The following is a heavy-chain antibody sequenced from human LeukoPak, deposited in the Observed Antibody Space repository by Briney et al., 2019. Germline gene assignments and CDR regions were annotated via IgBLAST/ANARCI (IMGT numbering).Heavy chain of an antibody. CDR3: AREDSRIQLWPYWYFDL. Sequence: QAGGSLRLSCAASGFTFSNYWMNWVRQAPGKGLEWVANIKEDGGEKYYVDSVKGRFTISRDNAKNSLYLQMNSLRAEDTAVYYCAREDSRIQLWPYWYFDLWGRGTLVTVSS. D-gene: IGHD5-18*01. V-gene: IGHV3-7*01. J-gene: IGHJ2*01. CDR1: GFTFSNYW. CDR2: IKEDGGEK.